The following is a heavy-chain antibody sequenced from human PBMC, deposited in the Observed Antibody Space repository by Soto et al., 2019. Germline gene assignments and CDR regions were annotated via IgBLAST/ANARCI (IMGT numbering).Heavy chain of an antibody. J-gene: IGHJ4*02. CDR2: ISASSNTI. Sequence: EVQLVESGGDLVQPGGSLRLSCVASGFTFSSYSMNWVRQAPGKGPEWVSYISASSNTIYCAHSLEGRFTVSRDNAKNSLYLQMTSLRDEDSAVYYCARVRGIYPCDYWGQGTRVTVST. CDR1: GFTFSSYS. CDR3: ARVRGIYPCDY. D-gene: IGHD1-1*01. V-gene: IGHV3-48*02.